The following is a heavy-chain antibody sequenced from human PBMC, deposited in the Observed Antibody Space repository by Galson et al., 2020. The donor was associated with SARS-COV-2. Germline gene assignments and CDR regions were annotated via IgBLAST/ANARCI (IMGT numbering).Heavy chain of an antibody. CDR2: ISGSAGTT. V-gene: IGHV3-23*01. Sequence: TGGSLRLSCAASGFTFSSYAISWVRQAPGKGLEWVSAISGSAGTTYYADSVKGRFTISRDNSKNTLYLQLNSLRAEDTAVYYCAKETSSSGNYFDYWGQGTLDTVSS. CDR1: GFTFSSYA. J-gene: IGHJ4*02. CDR3: AKETSSSGNYFDY. D-gene: IGHD6-6*01.